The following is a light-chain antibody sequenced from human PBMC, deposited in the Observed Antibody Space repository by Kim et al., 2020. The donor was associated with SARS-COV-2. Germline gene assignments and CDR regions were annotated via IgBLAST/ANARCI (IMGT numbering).Light chain of an antibody. Sequence: SVSQGERAPLSCRASQSVSSNLAWYQQKPGQAPRVLMFGASTRATGIPARLSGSGSGTEFTLTISSLQSEDFAVYYCQQYHNWPYTFGQGTKLEI. CDR2: GAS. J-gene: IGKJ2*01. V-gene: IGKV3-15*01. CDR1: QSVSSN. CDR3: QQYHNWPYT.